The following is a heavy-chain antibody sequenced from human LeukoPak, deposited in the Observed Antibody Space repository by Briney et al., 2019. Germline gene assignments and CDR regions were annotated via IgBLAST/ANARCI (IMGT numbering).Heavy chain of an antibody. D-gene: IGHD6-13*01. Sequence: SETLSLTCTVSGYSISSGYYWGWIRQPPGKGLEWIGSIYHSGSTYYNPSLKSRVTISVDTSKNQFSLKLSSVTAADTAVYYCARAEGSAASSSGWYYFDYWGQGTLVTVSS. CDR3: ARAEGSAASSSGWYYFDY. CDR2: IYHSGST. V-gene: IGHV4-38-2*02. J-gene: IGHJ4*02. CDR1: GYSISSGYY.